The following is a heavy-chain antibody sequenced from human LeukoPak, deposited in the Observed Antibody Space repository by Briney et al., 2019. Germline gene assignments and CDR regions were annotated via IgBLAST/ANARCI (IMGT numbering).Heavy chain of an antibody. D-gene: IGHD6-19*01. V-gene: IGHV3-48*01. J-gene: IGHJ4*02. CDR2: ISSSSNTI. CDR1: GFTFSSYS. CDR3: ARSFIAVAGSDY. Sequence: GGSLRLSCAASGFTFSSYSMNWVRQAPGKGLEWVSYISSSSNTIYYADSAKGRFTISRDNAKNSLYLQMNSLGAEDTAVYYCARSFIAVAGSDYWGQGTLVTVSS.